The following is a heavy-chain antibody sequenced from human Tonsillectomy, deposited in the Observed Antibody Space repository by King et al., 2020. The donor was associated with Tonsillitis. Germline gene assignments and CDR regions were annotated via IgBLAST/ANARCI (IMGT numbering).Heavy chain of an antibody. CDR3: AKDGSVYYDHDVFDI. D-gene: IGHD3-22*01. J-gene: IGHJ3*02. Sequence: EVQLVESGGGLVQPGGSLRLSCAASGFIFRSYAMSWVRQAPGKGLEWVSSISGSGGSTYYADSVRGRFTIDRDNSKITLYLQMSSLRAEDTAVYYCAKDGSVYYDHDVFDIWGQGTMVTVSS. CDR1: GFIFRSYA. V-gene: IGHV3-23*04. CDR2: ISGSGGST.